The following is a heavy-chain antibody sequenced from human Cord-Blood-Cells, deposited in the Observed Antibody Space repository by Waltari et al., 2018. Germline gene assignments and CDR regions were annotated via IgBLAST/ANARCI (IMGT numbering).Heavy chain of an antibody. CDR2: INHTGST. V-gene: IGHV4-34*01. CDR1: GGCFSGYS. Sequence: VQLQQWGAGLLKPSETLSLNCAALGGCFSGYSWSWIRQPPGKGLEWIGEINHTGSTNDNPSLKSRVTISVDTSKNQFSLKLSSVTAADTAVYYCASEGDAFDIWGQGTMVTVSS. J-gene: IGHJ3*02. CDR3: ASEGDAFDI.